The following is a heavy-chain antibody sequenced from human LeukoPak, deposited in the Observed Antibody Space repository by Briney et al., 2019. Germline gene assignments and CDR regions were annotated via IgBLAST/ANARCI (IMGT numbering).Heavy chain of an antibody. CDR3: ARVGGSGTVPEPRDY. V-gene: IGHV3-21*01. CDR2: ISSSSSYI. Sequence: GGSLRLSCAASGFTFSSYSMNWVRQAPGKGLEWVSSISSSSSYIYYADSVKGRFTISRDNAKNSLYLQMNSLRAEDTAVYYCARVGGSGTVPEPRDYWGQGTLVTVSS. J-gene: IGHJ4*02. D-gene: IGHD6-19*01. CDR1: GFTFSSYS.